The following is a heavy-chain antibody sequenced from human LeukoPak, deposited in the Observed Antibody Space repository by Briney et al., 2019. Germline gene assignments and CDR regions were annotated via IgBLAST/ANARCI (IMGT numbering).Heavy chain of an antibody. CDR2: ISVNGGAM. Sequence: GGSLRLSCTASGFAFSGYEMTWVRQAPGKGLEWMSYISVNGGAMHYADSVRGRFTTSRDDAKNSLYLHMNSLRVEDTAIYYCARKTDRLGAVGRDRYFDLWGRGTLITVSS. D-gene: IGHD6-13*01. V-gene: IGHV3-48*03. CDR3: ARKTDRLGAVGRDRYFDL. J-gene: IGHJ2*01. CDR1: GFAFSGYE.